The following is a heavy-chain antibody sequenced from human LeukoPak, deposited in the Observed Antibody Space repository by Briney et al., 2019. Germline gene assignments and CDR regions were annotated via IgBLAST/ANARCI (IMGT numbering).Heavy chain of an antibody. CDR1: GGSFSGYY. CDR3: ARDRSAYGPYFDY. V-gene: IGHV4-59*01. J-gene: IGHJ4*02. CDR2: IYYSGST. Sequence: SETLSLTCAVYGGSFSGYYWSWIRQPPGKGLEWIGYIYYSGSTNYNPSLKSRVTISVDTSKNQFSLKLSSVTAADTAVYYCARDRSAYGPYFDYWGQGTLVRVSS. D-gene: IGHD4-17*01.